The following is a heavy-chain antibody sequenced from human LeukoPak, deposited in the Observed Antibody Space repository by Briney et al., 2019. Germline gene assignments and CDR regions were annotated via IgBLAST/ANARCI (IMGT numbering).Heavy chain of an antibody. D-gene: IGHD6-6*01. CDR2: IYTSGST. V-gene: IGHV4-4*08. CDR3: ARYSSSSNYYYYYMDV. Sequence: SQTLSLTCTVSGGSISSYYWSWIRQPPGKGLEWIGRIYTSGSTNYNPSLKSRVTISVDTSKNQFSLKLSSVTAADTAVYYCARYSSSSNYYYYYMDVWGKGTTVTVSS. CDR1: GGSISSYY. J-gene: IGHJ6*03.